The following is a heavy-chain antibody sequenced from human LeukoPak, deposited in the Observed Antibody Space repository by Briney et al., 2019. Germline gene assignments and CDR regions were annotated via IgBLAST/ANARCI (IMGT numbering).Heavy chain of an antibody. Sequence: SETLARTCSVSGGSIRGYEWSWIWQPAGKGLEWIGRIYTSGSTNYNPSLKSRVTMSVDTSKNQFSLKLSSVTAADTAVYYCARDGRYYYGSGSYYSDYYYYYMDVWGKGTTVTVSS. CDR3: ARDGRYYYGSGSYYSDYYYYYMDV. V-gene: IGHV4-4*07. D-gene: IGHD3-10*01. J-gene: IGHJ6*03. CDR2: IYTSGST. CDR1: GGSIRGYE.